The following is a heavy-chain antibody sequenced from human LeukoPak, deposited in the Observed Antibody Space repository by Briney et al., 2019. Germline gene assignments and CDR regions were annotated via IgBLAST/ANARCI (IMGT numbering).Heavy chain of an antibody. D-gene: IGHD3-10*01. Sequence: GGSLRLSCAASGFTFSSYAMSWVRQAPGKGLEWVSAISGSGGSTYYADSVKGRFTISRDNSMNTLYLQMNSLRAEDTAVYYCAKRGFRDRSGYFDYWGQGTLVTVSS. CDR2: ISGSGGST. CDR3: AKRGFRDRSGYFDY. CDR1: GFTFSSYA. J-gene: IGHJ4*02. V-gene: IGHV3-23*01.